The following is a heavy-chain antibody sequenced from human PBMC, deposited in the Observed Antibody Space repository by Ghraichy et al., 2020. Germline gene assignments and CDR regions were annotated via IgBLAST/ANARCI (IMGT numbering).Heavy chain of an antibody. V-gene: IGHV4-4*01. CDR2: IFRSGNT. CDR3: ARGSPDNYYDSTGDAFDI. CDR1: GDTISSSNW. D-gene: IGHD3-22*01. J-gene: IGHJ3*02. Sequence: GTLSLTCAVSGDTISSSNWWSWVRQAPGKGLEWIGEIFRSGNTKYNPSLKSRVTISLDKAKNHFSLELSSVTAADTAVYFCARGSPDNYYDSTGDAFDIWGPGTMVTVSS.